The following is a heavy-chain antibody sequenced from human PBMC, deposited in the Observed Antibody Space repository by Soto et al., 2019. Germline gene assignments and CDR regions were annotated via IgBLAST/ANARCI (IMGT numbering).Heavy chain of an antibody. V-gene: IGHV3-21*01. CDR3: ARDRPPPDHCSGGSCYLEEYYYYYYMDV. Sequence: PGGSLRLSCAASGFTFSSYSMNWVRQAPGKGLEWVSSISSSSSYLYYADSVKGRFTISRDNAKNSLYLQMNSLRAEDTAVYYCARDRPPPDHCSGGSCYLEEYYYYYYMDVWGKGTTVTVSS. D-gene: IGHD2-15*01. J-gene: IGHJ6*03. CDR2: ISSSSSYL. CDR1: GFTFSSYS.